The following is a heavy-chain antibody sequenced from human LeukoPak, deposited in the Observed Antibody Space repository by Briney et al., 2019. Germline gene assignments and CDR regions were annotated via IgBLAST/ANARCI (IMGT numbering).Heavy chain of an antibody. Sequence: PGGSLRLSCAASGFTVSSNYMSWVRQAPGKGLEWVSVIYSDGSTYYADSVKGRFTISRDNSKNTLYLQMNSLRAEDTAVYYCARARGNYYYGMDVWGQGTTVTVSS. CDR3: ARARGNYYYGMDV. CDR1: GFTVSSNY. CDR2: IYSDGST. V-gene: IGHV3-53*01. J-gene: IGHJ6*02.